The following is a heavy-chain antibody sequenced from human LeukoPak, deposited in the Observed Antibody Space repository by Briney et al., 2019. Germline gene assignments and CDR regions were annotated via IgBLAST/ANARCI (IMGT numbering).Heavy chain of an antibody. J-gene: IGHJ5*02. CDR2: ISSSSSYI. D-gene: IGHD4-17*01. Sequence: GGSLRLSCAASGFTFSSYSMNWVRQAPGKGLEWVSSISSSSSYIHYADSVKGRFTISRDNAKNSLYLQMNSLRAEDTAVYYCARATVTTSNWFDPWGQGTLVTVSS. V-gene: IGHV3-21*01. CDR1: GFTFSSYS. CDR3: ARATVTTSNWFDP.